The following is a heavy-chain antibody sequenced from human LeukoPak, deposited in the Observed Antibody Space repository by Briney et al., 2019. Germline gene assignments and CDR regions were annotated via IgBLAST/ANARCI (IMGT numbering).Heavy chain of an antibody. D-gene: IGHD2-15*01. CDR3: ARPLGRVVALDY. J-gene: IGHJ4*02. CDR1: GFTFGTYW. CDR2: INSDGGTT. Sequence: GGSLRLSCGASGFTFGTYWMHWVRQAPGKGLVWVSGINSDGGTTTYADSVKGQFTISRDNAKNTLYLQMNSLRAEDTAVYYCARPLGRVVALDYWGQGTLVTVSS. V-gene: IGHV3-74*01.